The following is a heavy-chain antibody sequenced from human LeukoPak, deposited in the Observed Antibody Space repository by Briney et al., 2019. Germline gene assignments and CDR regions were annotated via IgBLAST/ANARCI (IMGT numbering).Heavy chain of an antibody. J-gene: IGHJ4*02. D-gene: IGHD6-13*01. Sequence: GGSLRLSCAASGFTFSSSWMHWVRQAPGKGLVWVSRISSDGSGTSYADSVKGRFTISRDNAKNMLYLQMNSLRAEDTAVYYYARDSGYSTSTTYYWGQGTLVAVSS. V-gene: IGHV3-74*01. CDR3: ARDSGYSTSTTYY. CDR1: GFTFSSSW. CDR2: ISSDGSGT.